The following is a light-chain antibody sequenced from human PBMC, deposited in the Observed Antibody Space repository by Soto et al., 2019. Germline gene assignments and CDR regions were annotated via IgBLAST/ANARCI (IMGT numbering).Light chain of an antibody. CDR3: QQYNNWPSIT. J-gene: IGKJ5*01. Sequence: EIVMTQSPATRSVSPGERATLSCRASQSVSSNLAWYQQKPGQAPRLLIYGASSRATGIPARFSGSGSGTDFTLTISSLEPEDFAVYYCQQYNNWPSITFGQGTRLEIK. CDR2: GAS. CDR1: QSVSSN. V-gene: IGKV3D-15*01.